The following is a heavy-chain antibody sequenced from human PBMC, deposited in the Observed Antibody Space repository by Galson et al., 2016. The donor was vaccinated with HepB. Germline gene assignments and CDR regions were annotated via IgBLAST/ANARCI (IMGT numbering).Heavy chain of an antibody. CDR1: GFTFSRYA. Sequence: SLRLSCAASGFTFSRYAMSWVRQAPGKGLEWVSVISGSGDRRYYADSVKGRFIISRDNSKNTVYLQMNSLRAEDTALYYCAKEPQKYSSGWYYYNWGQGALVTVSS. J-gene: IGHJ4*02. CDR2: ISGSGDRR. D-gene: IGHD6-19*01. CDR3: AKEPQKYSSGWYYYN. V-gene: IGHV3-23*01.